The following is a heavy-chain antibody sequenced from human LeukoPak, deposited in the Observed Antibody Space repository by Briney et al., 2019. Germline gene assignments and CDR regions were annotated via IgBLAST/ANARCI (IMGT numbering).Heavy chain of an antibody. CDR1: GGPFTDYF. V-gene: IGHV4-34*01. D-gene: IGHD2-2*01. J-gene: IGHJ6*03. CDR3: ARDRYCSSTSCYPQYMDV. CDR2: INHRGNT. Sequence: SETLSLTCAVYGGPFTDYFWSWIRQPPGKGLEWLGEINHRGNTKYNPSLKSRVVISRDTSKTQFSLNLTSVTAADTAVYYCARDRYCSSTSCYPQYMDVWGKGTTVTVSS.